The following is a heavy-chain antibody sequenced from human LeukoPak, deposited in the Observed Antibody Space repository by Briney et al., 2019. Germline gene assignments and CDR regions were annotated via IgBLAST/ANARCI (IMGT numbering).Heavy chain of an antibody. CDR1: GGSISGVY. Sequence: SETLSLTCIVSGGSISGVYWGWIRQPAGKGLGYIGRIHTDGNTNYNPSLQSRVSMSLDTSKNQFSLKLRSVTAADTAVYYCVRDPSQHNYYALDVWGAGTTVTVSS. V-gene: IGHV4-4*07. J-gene: IGHJ6*04. CDR2: IHTDGNT. CDR3: VRDPSQHNYYALDV.